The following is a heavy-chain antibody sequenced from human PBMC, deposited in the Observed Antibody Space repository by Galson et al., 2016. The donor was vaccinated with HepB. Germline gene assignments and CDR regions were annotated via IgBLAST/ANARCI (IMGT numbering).Heavy chain of an antibody. CDR3: ARGRYGGAAS. CDR1: GGSVSSGSYY. D-gene: IGHD5-12*01. CDR2: IYYSGST. J-gene: IGHJ4*02. V-gene: IGHV4-61*01. Sequence: SETLSLTCTVSGGSVSSGSYYWSWIRQPPGKGLEWIGYIYYSGSTKYNPSLKSRVTISVDTSKNQFSLNLSSVTAADTAVYYCARGRYGGAASWGQGTLVIVSS.